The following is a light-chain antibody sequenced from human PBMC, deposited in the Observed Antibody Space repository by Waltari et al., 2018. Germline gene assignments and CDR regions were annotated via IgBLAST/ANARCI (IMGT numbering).Light chain of an antibody. V-gene: IGLV3-10*01. CDR1: ALPRKS. CDR3: YSTDSTGNLWV. J-gene: IGLJ3*02. CDR2: EDN. Sequence: SYELTQPPSVSVSPGQTARIASAGYALPRKSVFWYQQKPGPAPKLVIYEDNKRPSGISERFSASSSGTLATLSIAGAQIEDEADYYCYSTDSTGNLWVFGGGTKVNVL.